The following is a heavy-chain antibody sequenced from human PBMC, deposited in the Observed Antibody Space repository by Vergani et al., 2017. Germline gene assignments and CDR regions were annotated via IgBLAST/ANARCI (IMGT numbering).Heavy chain of an antibody. J-gene: IGHJ6*02. V-gene: IGHV3-33*01. D-gene: IGHD1-26*01. CDR1: GFTFNQYG. CDR3: ARERGGSYYYYYGMDV. CDR2: TWYDGNNK. Sequence: QVQLVESGGGVVQPGRSLRLSCAASGFTFNQYGMHWVRQAPGKGLEWVAVTWYDGNNKQYADSVKGRFTISRDNSKSTMYLQMNSLRDEDTGVYYCARERGGSYYYYYGMDVWGQGTTVTVSS.